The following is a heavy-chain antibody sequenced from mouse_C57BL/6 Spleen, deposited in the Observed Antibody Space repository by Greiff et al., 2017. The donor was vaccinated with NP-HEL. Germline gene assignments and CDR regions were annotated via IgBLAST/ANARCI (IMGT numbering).Heavy chain of an antibody. J-gene: IGHJ2*01. V-gene: IGHV1-26*01. CDR2: INPNNGGT. CDR1: GYTFTDYY. D-gene: IGHD1-1*01. CDR3: ASIYYGSSY. Sequence: EVQLQQSGPELVKPGASVKISCKASGYTFTDYYMNWVKQSHGKSLEWIGDINPNNGGTSYNQKFKGKATLTVDKSSSTAYMELRSLTSEDSAVYYCASIYYGSSYWGQGTTLTVSS.